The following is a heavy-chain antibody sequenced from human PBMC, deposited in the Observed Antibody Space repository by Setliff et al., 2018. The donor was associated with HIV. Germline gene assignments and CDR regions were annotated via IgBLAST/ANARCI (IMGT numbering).Heavy chain of an antibody. CDR2: IIPILGIA. D-gene: IGHD2-8*01. V-gene: IGHV1-69*10. CDR1: GGTFSSSA. CDR3: ASVGEMVAGAPNWFDP. J-gene: IGHJ5*02. Sequence: SVKVSCKASGGTFSSSANSWVRQAPGKWIEWMGWIIPILGIANYAQKFQRRVTITTDESTSTAYRELRSLRSEDTAVNYCASVGEMVAGAPNWFDPWCQGTLVTVSS.